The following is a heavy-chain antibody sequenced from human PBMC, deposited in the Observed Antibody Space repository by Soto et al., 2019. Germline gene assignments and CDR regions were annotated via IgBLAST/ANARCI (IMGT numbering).Heavy chain of an antibody. V-gene: IGHV4-4*07. J-gene: IGHJ4*02. CDR3: ARVSRTAMVYYFDY. CDR2: IYSSGTT. Sequence: PETLSLTCTVSFASISSYYWMWVRQPAGQGLEWIGRIYSSGTTNYNPSLKSRVTMSVDTSKNRFSLKLTSVTAADTAVYYCARVSRTAMVYYFDYWGQGTLVTVSS. D-gene: IGHD5-18*01. CDR1: FASISSYY.